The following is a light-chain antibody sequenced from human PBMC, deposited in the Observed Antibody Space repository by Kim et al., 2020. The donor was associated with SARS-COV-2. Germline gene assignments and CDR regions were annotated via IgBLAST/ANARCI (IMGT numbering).Light chain of an antibody. CDR1: SLRTHV. J-gene: IGLJ2*01. CDR3: NPRDRNGFHWV. V-gene: IGLV3-19*01. Sequence: SSELTQDPAVSVALGHTVRITFQGDSLRTHVASWYQQKPGQAPVLVIYGENNRPSRIPDRFSGSSSGNTASLTISGAQAEDEADYHSNPRDRNGFHWVLGGGTQLSVL. CDR2: GEN.